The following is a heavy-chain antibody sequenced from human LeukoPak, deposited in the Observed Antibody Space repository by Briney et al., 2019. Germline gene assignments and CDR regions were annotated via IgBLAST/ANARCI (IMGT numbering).Heavy chain of an antibody. Sequence: GGSLRLSCAASGFTFSSYNMNWVRQAPGKGLEWVSFIGSRSSTIYYADSVKGRFTISRDNAKNSLYLQMNSLRDEDTAVYYCARNFDSWGQGTLVTVSS. CDR3: ARNFDS. V-gene: IGHV3-48*02. J-gene: IGHJ4*02. CDR2: IGSRSSTI. CDR1: GFTFSSYN.